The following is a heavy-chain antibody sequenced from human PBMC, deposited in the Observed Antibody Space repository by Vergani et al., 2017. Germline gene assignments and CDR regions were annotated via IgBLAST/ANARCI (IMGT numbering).Heavy chain of an antibody. CDR2: IAYDGIDK. D-gene: IGHD4-17*01. CDR3: ARANHGDYIPGED. Sequence: QVQLVESGGGVVQPGRSLRLSCATSGFTFNRDAMHWVRQAPGKGLEWVAVIAYDGIDKFYADSVRGRFTISRDNSKNTLYLQMNSLRAEDSALYYCARANHGDYIPGEDWGQGTLVTVSS. CDR1: GFTFNRDA. V-gene: IGHV3-30-3*01. J-gene: IGHJ4*02.